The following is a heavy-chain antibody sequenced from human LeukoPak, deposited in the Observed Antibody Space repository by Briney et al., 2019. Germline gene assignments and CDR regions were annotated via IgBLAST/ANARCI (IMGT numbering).Heavy chain of an antibody. V-gene: IGHV3-23*01. Sequence: PGGSLRLSCEASGFTFGNYGMNWVRQAPGKGLEWVSGISGTSDSTYYADSVRGRFTISRGSSKNTLYLQMNRLRAEDAAVYYCAKAPVTTCSGAYCYPFDYWGQGTLVTVSS. CDR2: ISGTSDST. J-gene: IGHJ4*02. D-gene: IGHD2-21*01. CDR3: AKAPVTTCSGAYCYPFDY. CDR1: GFTFGNYG.